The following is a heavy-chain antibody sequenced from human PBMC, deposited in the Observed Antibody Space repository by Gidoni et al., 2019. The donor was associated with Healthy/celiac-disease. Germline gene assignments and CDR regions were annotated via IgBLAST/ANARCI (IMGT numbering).Heavy chain of an antibody. V-gene: IGHV3-15*01. CDR1: GFTFSNAW. D-gene: IGHD5-18*01. CDR3: TPVDTAMVPPRGAGNWDDY. J-gene: IGHJ4*02. CDR2: IKSKTDGGTT. Sequence: EVQLVESGGGLVKPGGSLRLSCAASGFTFSNAWLSWVRQAPGKGLEWVGRIKSKTDGGTTDYAAPVKGRFTISRDDSKNTLYLQMNSLKTEDTAVYYCTPVDTAMVPPRGAGNWDDYWGQGTLVTVSS.